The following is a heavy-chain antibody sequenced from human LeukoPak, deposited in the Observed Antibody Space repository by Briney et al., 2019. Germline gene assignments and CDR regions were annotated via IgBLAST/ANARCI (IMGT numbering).Heavy chain of an antibody. Sequence: PGGSLRLSCAASGFTFSSYGMHWVRQAPGKGLEWVAVISYDGSNKYYADSVKGRFTISRDNSKNTLYLQMNSLRAEDTAVYYCAKDPTFNVLLWFGELPGPDAFDIWGQGTMVTVSS. J-gene: IGHJ3*02. CDR1: GFTFSSYG. CDR2: ISYDGSNK. CDR3: AKDPTFNVLLWFGELPGPDAFDI. V-gene: IGHV3-30*18. D-gene: IGHD3-10*01.